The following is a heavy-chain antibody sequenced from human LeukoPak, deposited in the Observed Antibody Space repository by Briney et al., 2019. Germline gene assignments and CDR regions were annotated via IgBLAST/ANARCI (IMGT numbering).Heavy chain of an antibody. Sequence: PSETLSLTCAVYGGSFSGYYWSWIRQPPGKGLEWIGEINHSGNTNYNPFLKSRVTISVDTSKNQFSLKLSSVTAADTAVYYCARGGLVVVAATANWFDPWGQGTLVTVSS. CDR1: GGSFSGYY. CDR2: INHSGNT. V-gene: IGHV4-34*01. CDR3: ARGGLVVVAATANWFDP. J-gene: IGHJ5*02. D-gene: IGHD2-15*01.